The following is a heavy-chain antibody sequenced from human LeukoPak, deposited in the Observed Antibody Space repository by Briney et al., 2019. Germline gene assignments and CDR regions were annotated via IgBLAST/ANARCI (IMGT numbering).Heavy chain of an antibody. CDR2: IHSSGST. V-gene: IGHV4-4*07. CDR3: ARKDGDY. Sequence: SETLSLTCTVSGASISAFHWTWFRQPAGKTLEWIGLIHSSGSTLSNPSLKTRVAMSLDLTKNQLSLRLTSLTAADTAMYYCARKDGDYWGQGTLVTVSS. J-gene: IGHJ4*02. CDR1: GASISAFH.